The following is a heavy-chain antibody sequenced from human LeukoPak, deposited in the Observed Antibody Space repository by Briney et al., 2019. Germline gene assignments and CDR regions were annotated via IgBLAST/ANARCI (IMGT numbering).Heavy chain of an antibody. V-gene: IGHV3-7*03. D-gene: IGHD3-3*01. Sequence: GGSLRLSCAASGFTFSSYWMSWVRQAPGKGLEWVANIKQDGSEKYYVDSVKGRFTISRDNAENSLYLQMNSLRAEDTAVYYCARSDFWSGYYNDYWGQGTLVTVSP. CDR2: IKQDGSEK. CDR1: GFTFSSYW. J-gene: IGHJ4*02. CDR3: ARSDFWSGYYNDY.